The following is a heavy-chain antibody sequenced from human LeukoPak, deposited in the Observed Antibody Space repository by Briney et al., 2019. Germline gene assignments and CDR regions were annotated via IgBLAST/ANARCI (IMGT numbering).Heavy chain of an antibody. CDR3: ARERQQLGYYYGMDV. J-gene: IGHJ6*02. CDR1: GFTFSSYE. Sequence: GGSLRLSCAASGFTFSSYEMNWVRQAPGKGLEWVSYISSSGSTIYYADSVKGRFTISRDNAKSSLYLQMNSLRAEDTAVYYCARERQQLGYYYGMDVWGQGTTVTVSS. CDR2: ISSSGSTI. D-gene: IGHD6-13*01. V-gene: IGHV3-48*03.